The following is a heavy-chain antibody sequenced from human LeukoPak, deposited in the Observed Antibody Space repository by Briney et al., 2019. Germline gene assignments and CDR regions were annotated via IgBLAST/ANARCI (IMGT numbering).Heavy chain of an antibody. J-gene: IGHJ5*02. D-gene: IGHD6-13*01. CDR3: ARQYSSSWYDWFDP. CDR2: IKHSGSI. V-gene: IGHV4-34*01. Sequence: SETLSLTCAVYGGSFSGYYWTWIRQPPGKGLEWIGEIKHSGSINYNPSLKSRVTISVDTSKNQFSLKLSSVTAADTAVYYCARQYSSSWYDWFDPWGQGTLVTVSS. CDR1: GGSFSGYY.